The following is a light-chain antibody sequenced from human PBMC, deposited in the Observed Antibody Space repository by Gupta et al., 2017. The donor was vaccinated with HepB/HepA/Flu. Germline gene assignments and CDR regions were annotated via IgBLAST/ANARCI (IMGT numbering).Light chain of an antibody. V-gene: IGLV2-14*03. J-gene: IGLJ1*01. CDR3: CSYRSSNTLFV. CDR1: SGDVGAYNY. CDR2: DVS. Sequence: QSALTQPASVSGSPGQSITIPCTGTSGDVGAYNYVSWYQQYPGKAPKVIIYDVSARPSGVSYRFSGSKYGNTASLTISGLQAEDEADYYCCSYRSSNTLFVFGTGTKVTVL.